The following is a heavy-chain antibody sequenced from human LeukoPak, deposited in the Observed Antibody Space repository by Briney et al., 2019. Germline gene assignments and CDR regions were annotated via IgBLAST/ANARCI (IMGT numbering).Heavy chain of an antibody. V-gene: IGHV4-34*01. CDR3: ARRENYVWGSYRLAYYFDY. Sequence: SETLSLTCAVYGGSSSGYYWSWIRQPPGKGLEWIGEINHSGSTNHNPSLKSRVTISVDTSKNQFSLKLSSVTAADTAVYYCARRENYVWGSYRLAYYFDYWGQGTLVTVSS. CDR2: INHSGST. CDR1: GGSSSGYY. J-gene: IGHJ4*02. D-gene: IGHD3-16*02.